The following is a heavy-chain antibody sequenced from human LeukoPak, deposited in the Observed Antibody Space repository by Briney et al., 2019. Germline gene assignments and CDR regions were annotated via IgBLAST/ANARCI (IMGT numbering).Heavy chain of an antibody. CDR1: GDSISIYY. CDR3: ARPYYYDSRIDP. Sequence: PSETLSLTCTVSGDSISIYYWSWIRQPAGGGLEWIGRIYPSGSANYNPSLKSRVIMSVDTSKSQFSLKLNSVTAADTAVYYCARPYYYDSRIDPWGQGILVTVSS. D-gene: IGHD3-22*01. J-gene: IGHJ5*02. CDR2: IYPSGSA. V-gene: IGHV4-4*07.